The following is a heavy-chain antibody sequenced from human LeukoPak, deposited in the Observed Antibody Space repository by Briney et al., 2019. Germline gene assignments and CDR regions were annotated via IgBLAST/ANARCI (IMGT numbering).Heavy chain of an antibody. CDR3: AKVDDYYGSGSYLVDS. D-gene: IGHD3-10*01. J-gene: IGHJ4*02. CDR2: IRYDGSKK. CDR1: GSTFSSHG. Sequence: GGSLRLSCAASGSTFSSHGMHWVRQAPGKGPDWVAFIRYDGSKKFYADSVKGRFTISRDNSKNTLDLQMNSLRTDDTAVYYCAKVDDYYGSGSYLVDSWGQGTLVTVSS. V-gene: IGHV3-30*02.